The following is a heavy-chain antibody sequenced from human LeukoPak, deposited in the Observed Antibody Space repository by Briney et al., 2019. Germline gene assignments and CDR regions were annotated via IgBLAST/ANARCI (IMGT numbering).Heavy chain of an antibody. V-gene: IGHV3-30*02. J-gene: IGHJ4*02. CDR2: IRFDGSNY. Sequence: GGSLRLSCAASGFTFSSYGMHWVRQAPGKGLEWVAFIRFDGSNYYYGDSVKGRFTISRDNSKNTLYLQMNSLRNEDTAVYFCAKDLSGGYHSYYFDFWGQGTPVTVSS. CDR1: GFTFSSYG. D-gene: IGHD5-18*01. CDR3: AKDLSGGYHSYYFDF.